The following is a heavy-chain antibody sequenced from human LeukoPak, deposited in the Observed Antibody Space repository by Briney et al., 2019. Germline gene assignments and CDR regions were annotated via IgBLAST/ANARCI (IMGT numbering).Heavy chain of an antibody. Sequence: GASVKVSCKASGYTFTSYGISWVRQAPGQGLEWMGWTSAYNGNTNYAQKLQGRVTMTTDTSTSTAYMELRSLRSDDTAVYYCARLLGYCSSTSCSEFDYWGQGTLVTVSS. D-gene: IGHD2-2*01. V-gene: IGHV1-18*01. CDR2: TSAYNGNT. J-gene: IGHJ4*02. CDR3: ARLLGYCSSTSCSEFDY. CDR1: GYTFTSYG.